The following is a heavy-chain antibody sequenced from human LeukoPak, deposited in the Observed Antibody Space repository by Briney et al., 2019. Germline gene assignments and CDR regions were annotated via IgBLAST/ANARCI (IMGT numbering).Heavy chain of an antibody. CDR2: INQDGSHK. D-gene: IGHD5-12*01. J-gene: IGHJ4*02. Sequence: GGSLRLSCAASGFTFNNYWFSWVRQAPGKGLEWVANINQDGSHKYSVDSVKGRFTISRDNARNSLYLQMNGLRVEDTAVYYCARFRYIGSDLEVFDSWGQGTVVRVPS. CDR1: GFTFNNYW. V-gene: IGHV3-7*01. CDR3: ARFRYIGSDLEVFDS.